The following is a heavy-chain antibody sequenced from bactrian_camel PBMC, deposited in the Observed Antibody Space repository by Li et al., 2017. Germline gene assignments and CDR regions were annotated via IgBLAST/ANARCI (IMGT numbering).Heavy chain of an antibody. CDR1: QFTYNRQC. D-gene: IGHD1*01. J-gene: IGHJ4*01. V-gene: IGHV3S26*01. CDR2: LDAYGGT. Sequence: HVQLVESGGGAVQVGDSLTLTCIPRQFTYNRQCMMWFRQVPGKEREGVAALDAYGGTSYADSVRGRFTISHDNAKNTIYLRMNNLKPEDTAMYYCAAKSACLDLLRAIPLARWVGQGTQVTVS.